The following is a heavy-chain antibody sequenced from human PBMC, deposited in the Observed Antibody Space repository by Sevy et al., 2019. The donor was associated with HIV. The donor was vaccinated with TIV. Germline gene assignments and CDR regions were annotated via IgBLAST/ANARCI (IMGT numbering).Heavy chain of an antibody. D-gene: IGHD6-13*01. CDR2: LKSDVYGGTV. CDR3: TRWKAAQSIFDY. CDR1: GFTFGDYC. J-gene: IGHJ4*02. Sequence: GGYLRLSCTASGFTFGDYCMSWVRQAPGKGLEWVAFLKSDVYGGTVDHAASVRGRFVISRDDSITIAYLQMNDLKTEDTRVYYCTRWKAAQSIFDYWGQGALVTVSS. V-gene: IGHV3-49*04.